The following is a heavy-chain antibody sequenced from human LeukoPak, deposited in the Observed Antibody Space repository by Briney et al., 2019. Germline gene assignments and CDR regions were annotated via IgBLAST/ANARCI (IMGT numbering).Heavy chain of an antibody. V-gene: IGHV3-15*01. CDR1: GFTIGTAW. CDR2: IKSEGEGATT. D-gene: IGHD3-3*02. J-gene: IGHJ6*04. CDR3: IAHFPYFYGFDV. Sequence: GVSLRLSCVRSGFTIGTAWMSWVRQAPGKGLEWLGHIKSEGEGATTDYAAPAKGRFATSRDDSKNMIYLQMSSLKIDDTAIYYCIAHFPYFYGFDVWGKGTTVTVSS.